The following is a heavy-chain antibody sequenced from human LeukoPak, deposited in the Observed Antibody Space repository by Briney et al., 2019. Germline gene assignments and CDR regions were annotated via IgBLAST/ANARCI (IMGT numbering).Heavy chain of an antibody. D-gene: IGHD2-15*01. J-gene: IGHJ4*02. Sequence: GASVKVSCKASGGTFSSYAISWVRQAPGQGLEWMGRIIPILGIANYAQKFQGRVTITADKSTSTAYMELSSLRSEDTAVHYCARISGGPGIDYRGQGTLVTVSS. CDR2: IIPILGIA. CDR3: ARISGGPGIDY. CDR1: GGTFSSYA. V-gene: IGHV1-69*04.